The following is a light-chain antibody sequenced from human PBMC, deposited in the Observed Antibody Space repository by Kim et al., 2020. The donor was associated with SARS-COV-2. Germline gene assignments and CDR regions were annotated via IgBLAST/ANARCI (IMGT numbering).Light chain of an antibody. J-gene: IGKJ2*01. CDR3: QQYGSSPYT. V-gene: IGKV3-20*01. CDR1: QSVSSIY. CDR2: GAS. Sequence: LSPGESATLSCRASQSVSSIYLAWYQHRPGQAPRLLLYGASSRATGIPDRFSGSGSGTDFTLTISRLEPEDLAVYYCQQYGSSPYTVGQGTKLEI.